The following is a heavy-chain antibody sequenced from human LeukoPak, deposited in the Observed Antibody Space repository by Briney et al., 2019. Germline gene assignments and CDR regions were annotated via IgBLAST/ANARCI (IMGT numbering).Heavy chain of an antibody. V-gene: IGHV3-23*01. Sequence: GGSLRLSCAASGFTFSIYAMSWVRQAPGKGLQWVSSITSRGESTWYVDSVKGRFTITRDNSENTLYLQMHSLRAEDTAVYYCANGGHAFDIWGQGTMVTVSS. CDR3: ANGGHAFDI. CDR1: GFTFSIYA. D-gene: IGHD3-10*01. J-gene: IGHJ3*02. CDR2: ITSRGEST.